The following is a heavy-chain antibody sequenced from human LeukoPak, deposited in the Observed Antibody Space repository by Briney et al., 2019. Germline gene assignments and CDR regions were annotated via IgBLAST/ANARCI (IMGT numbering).Heavy chain of an antibody. CDR1: GFTFSSYA. Sequence: GRSLRLSCAASGFTFSSYAMHWVRQAPGKGLEWVSVIYSGGSTYYADSVKGRFTISRVNSKNTLYLQMNSLRAEDTAVYYCAREDCSGGSCSNDYWGQGTLVTVSS. CDR2: IYSGGST. D-gene: IGHD2-15*01. J-gene: IGHJ4*02. V-gene: IGHV3-66*02. CDR3: AREDCSGGSCSNDY.